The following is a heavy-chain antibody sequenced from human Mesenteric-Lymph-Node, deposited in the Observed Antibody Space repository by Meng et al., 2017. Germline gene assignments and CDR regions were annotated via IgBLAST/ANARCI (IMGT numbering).Heavy chain of an antibody. J-gene: IGHJ4*02. CDR2: TYSSGKT. CDR1: AGNTSSGDYY. D-gene: IGHD3-10*01. Sequence: VEPQEPRIGLSKPVQTVSLTCTVSAGNTSSGDYYWSWIRQPPGEGLEWIGLTYSSGKTFYTPSLRSRVTISIDTPSSQFFWMLASVTAADTAVYYCDRERRNWYGSGSFDFWGQGTLVTVSS. CDR3: DRERRNWYGSGSFDF. V-gene: IGHV4-30-4*01.